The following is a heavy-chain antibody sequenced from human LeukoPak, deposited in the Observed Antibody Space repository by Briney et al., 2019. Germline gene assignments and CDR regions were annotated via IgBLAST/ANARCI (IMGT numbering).Heavy chain of an antibody. D-gene: IGHD2-15*01. CDR2: INPNSGGT. V-gene: IGHV1-2*02. CDR3: AREYCSGGSCYRPYYYYYGMDV. Sequence: EASVKVSCKASGYTFTGYYMHWVRQAPGQGLEWMGWINPNSGGTNYAQKFQGRVTMTGDTSISTAYMELSRLRSDDTAVYYCAREYCSGGSCYRPYYYYYGMDVWGQGTTVTVSS. CDR1: GYTFTGYY. J-gene: IGHJ6*02.